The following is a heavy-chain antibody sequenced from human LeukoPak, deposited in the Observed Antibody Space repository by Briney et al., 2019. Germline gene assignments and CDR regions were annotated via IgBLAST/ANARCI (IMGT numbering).Heavy chain of an antibody. CDR3: ARPGITMVRGAEYPPDMDV. CDR1: GYSFTSYW. CDR2: IYPGDSDT. V-gene: IGHV5-51*01. Sequence: GESLKISCKGSGYSFTSYWIGWVRQMPGKGLEWMGIIYPGDSDTRYSPSFQGQVTISADKSISTAYLQWSSLKASDTAMYYCARPGITMVRGAEYPPDMDVWGKGTTVTVSS. J-gene: IGHJ6*03. D-gene: IGHD3-10*01.